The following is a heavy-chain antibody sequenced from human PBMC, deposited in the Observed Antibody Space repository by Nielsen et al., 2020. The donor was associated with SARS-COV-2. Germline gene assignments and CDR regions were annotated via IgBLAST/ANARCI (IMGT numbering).Heavy chain of an antibody. V-gene: IGHV1-69*01. D-gene: IGHD6-13*01. CDR2: ITPIFGAP. CDR3: ASAGQQLVRGLYYYYMDV. Sequence: WVRQAPGQGLEWVGGITPIFGAPKYARKFQGRVSITADESTTTDYMELSSLKSEDTAVYYCASAGQQLVRGLYYYYMDVWGKGTTVTVSS. J-gene: IGHJ6*03.